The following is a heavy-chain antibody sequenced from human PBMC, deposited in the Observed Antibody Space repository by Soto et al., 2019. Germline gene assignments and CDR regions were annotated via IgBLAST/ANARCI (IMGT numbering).Heavy chain of an antibody. V-gene: IGHV4-59*01. Sequence: SETLSLTCTVSGGSISSYYWSWIRQPPGKGLEWIGYIYYSGSTNYNPSLKSRVTISVDTSKNQFSLKLSSVTAADTAVYYCARSKKRYCSGGSCYRPPDYWGQGTLVTVSS. CDR1: GGSISSYY. D-gene: IGHD2-15*01. CDR3: ARSKKRYCSGGSCYRPPDY. J-gene: IGHJ4*02. CDR2: IYYSGST.